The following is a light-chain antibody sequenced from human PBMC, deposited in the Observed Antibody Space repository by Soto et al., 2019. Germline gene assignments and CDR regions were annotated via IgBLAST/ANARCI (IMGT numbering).Light chain of an antibody. CDR3: QHYGTSLYT. Sequence: DIALQQCPGTLYLSPGERATLSCRAGQIISSTYLGWYQQKPGQAPRLRIYGASSRATGIPYRFSGSGSGTDFPLTISKLEPEDFAVYYCQHYGTSLYTFGQGTKLEIK. J-gene: IGKJ2*01. CDR2: GAS. V-gene: IGKV3-20*01. CDR1: QIISSTY.